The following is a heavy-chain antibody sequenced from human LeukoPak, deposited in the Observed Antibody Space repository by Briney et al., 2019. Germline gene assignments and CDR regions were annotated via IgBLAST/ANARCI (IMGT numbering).Heavy chain of an antibody. CDR1: GVTFSSYG. CDR2: ISYDGSNK. CDR3: EKDCSIEVAGVFDY. J-gene: IGHJ4*02. V-gene: IGHV3-30*18. Sequence: GGSLRLSCAASGVTFSSYGRRWVRQAPGKGLEWVAVISYDGSNKYYPDSVKGGFTIARDNSKHTLYLQMNSVRDEDTAVYSCEKDCSIEVAGVFDYWGQGTLVTVSS. D-gene: IGHD6-19*01.